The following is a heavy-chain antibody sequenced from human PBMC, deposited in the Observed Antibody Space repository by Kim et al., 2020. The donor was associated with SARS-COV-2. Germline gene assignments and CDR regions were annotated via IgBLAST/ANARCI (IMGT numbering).Heavy chain of an antibody. D-gene: IGHD1-26*01. J-gene: IGHJ4*02. Sequence: GGSLRLSCAASGFTFSSYDMHWVRQATGKGLEWVSAIGTAGDTYYPGSAKGRFTISRENAKNSLYLQMNSLRAGDTAVYYCARERREGYFDYWGQGTLVTVSS. CDR2: IGTAGDT. V-gene: IGHV3-13*01. CDR1: GFTFSSYD. CDR3: ARERREGYFDY.